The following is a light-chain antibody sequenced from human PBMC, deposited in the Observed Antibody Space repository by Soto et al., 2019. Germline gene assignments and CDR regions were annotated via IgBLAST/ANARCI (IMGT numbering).Light chain of an antibody. CDR2: GAS. V-gene: IGKV3-15*01. CDR1: QSVSSN. Sequence: EVVMTQSPATLSVSPGERATLSCRASQSVSSNLAWYQQRPGQAPSLLIHGASTRATGIPARFSGSGSGTELTLPISSLQSEDFAVYYCQQYNDWPRTFGQGTKVEIK. J-gene: IGKJ1*01. CDR3: QQYNDWPRT.